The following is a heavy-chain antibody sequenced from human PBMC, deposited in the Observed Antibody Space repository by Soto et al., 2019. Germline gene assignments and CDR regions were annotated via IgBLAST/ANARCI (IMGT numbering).Heavy chain of an antibody. CDR1: GYTFTDYW. D-gene: IGHD3-16*02. CDR3: ARHIVNFRYYYYAMDV. J-gene: IGHJ6*02. Sequence: GESLKISCKGSGYTFTDYWIGWVRQLPGKGLEWMGNIYPGDSDTRYSPSFQGQVTITADTTTSTAYLQGNTLKASDTAMYSCARHIVNFRYYYYAMDVWGQGTMVTVSS. CDR2: IYPGDSDT. V-gene: IGHV5-51*01.